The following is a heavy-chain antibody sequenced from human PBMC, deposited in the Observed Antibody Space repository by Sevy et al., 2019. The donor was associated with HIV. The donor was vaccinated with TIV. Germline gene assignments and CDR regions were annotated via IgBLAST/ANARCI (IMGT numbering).Heavy chain of an antibody. V-gene: IGHV1-18*01. D-gene: IGHD3-10*01. CDR2: ISAYNGNT. J-gene: IGHJ6*02. Sequence: ASVKVSCKASGYTFTSYGISWVRQAPGQGLEWMGWISAYNGNTNYAQKLQGRVTMTTDTSTSTAYMELRSLRPDDTAVYYCAKWFGELSRYYYYGMDVWGQGTTVTVSS. CDR1: GYTFTSYG. CDR3: AKWFGELSRYYYYGMDV.